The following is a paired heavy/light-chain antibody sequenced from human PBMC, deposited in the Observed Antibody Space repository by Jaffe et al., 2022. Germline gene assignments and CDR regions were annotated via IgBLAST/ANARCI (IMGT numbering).Light chain of an antibody. CDR1: QSVSSY. CDR3: QQRSNPPMYT. V-gene: IGKV3-11*01. Sequence: EIVLTQSPATLSLSPGERATLSCRASQSVSSYLAWYQQKPGQAPRLLIYDASNRATGIPARFSGSGSGTDFTLTISSLEPEDFAVYYCQQRSNPPMYTFGQGTKLEIK. J-gene: IGKJ2*01. CDR2: DAS.
Heavy chain of an antibody. CDR3: ARVERQYYGSGKRGDAFDI. CDR2: IYTSGST. CDR1: GGSISSGSYY. V-gene: IGHV4-61*02. Sequence: QVQLQESGPGLVKPSQTLSLTCTVSGGSISSGSYYWSWIRQPAGKGLEWIGRIYTSGSTNYNPSLKSRVTISVDTSKNQFSLKLSSVTAADTAVYYCARVERQYYGSGKRGDAFDIWGQGTMVTVSS. J-gene: IGHJ3*02. D-gene: IGHD3-10*01.